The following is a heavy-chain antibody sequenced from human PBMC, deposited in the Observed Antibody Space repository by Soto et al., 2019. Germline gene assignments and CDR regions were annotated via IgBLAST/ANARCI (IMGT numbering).Heavy chain of an antibody. CDR1: GFTFRSFA. J-gene: IGHJ4*02. V-gene: IGHV3-30-3*01. CDR3: ARDPTTRYYFDY. CDR2: ISYDGNNK. D-gene: IGHD1-1*01. Sequence: QVQLVDSGGGVVQPGRSLRLSCAASGFTFRSFAMDCVRQAPGKGLEWVAAISYDGNNKYYAESVRGRFTISRDNSKNTLYLEMSSLRPEDTAVYYCARDPTTRYYFDYWGQGTLVTVSS.